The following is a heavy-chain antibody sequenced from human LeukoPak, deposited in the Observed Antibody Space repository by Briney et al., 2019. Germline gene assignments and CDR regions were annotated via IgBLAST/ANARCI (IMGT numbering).Heavy chain of an antibody. Sequence: PSETLSLTCSVSGGSISSYYWSWIRQPAGKGQEWIGRIYTSGSTNYNPSLKSRVTMSVDTSKNQFSLKLSSVTAADTAVYYCARDRPEGRWFDAWGQGTLVTVCS. CDR1: GGSISSYY. CDR3: ARDRPEGRWFDA. J-gene: IGHJ5*02. V-gene: IGHV4-4*07. CDR2: IYTSGST.